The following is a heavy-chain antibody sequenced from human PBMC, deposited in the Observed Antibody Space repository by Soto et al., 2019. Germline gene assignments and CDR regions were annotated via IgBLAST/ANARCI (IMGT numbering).Heavy chain of an antibody. V-gene: IGHV3-30-3*01. Sequence: QVQLVESGGGVVQPGRSLRLSCAASRFTFSSYAMHWVRQAPGKGLEWVAVISYDGSNKYYADSVKGRFTISRDNSKNTLYLQMNSLRAEDTAVYYCARAEDEDNAPFDYWGQGTLVTVSS. D-gene: IGHD2-15*01. J-gene: IGHJ4*02. CDR2: ISYDGSNK. CDR3: ARAEDEDNAPFDY. CDR1: RFTFSSYA.